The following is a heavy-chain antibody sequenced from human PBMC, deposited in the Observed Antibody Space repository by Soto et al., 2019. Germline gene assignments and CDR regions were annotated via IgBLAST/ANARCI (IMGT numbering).Heavy chain of an antibody. CDR2: VHKIGST. Sequence: ETLYLTCSVSVDAISNYCWSWIRQSPGRGLEWVGCVHKIGSTDYNPSLKVRVTISLHTSKSQFSLSLRSATAADTATYYCARGTRALITSFFAYWGQGILVTVSS. D-gene: IGHD1-20*01. CDR3: ARGTRALITSFFAY. J-gene: IGHJ4*02. CDR1: VDAISNYC. V-gene: IGHV4-59*01.